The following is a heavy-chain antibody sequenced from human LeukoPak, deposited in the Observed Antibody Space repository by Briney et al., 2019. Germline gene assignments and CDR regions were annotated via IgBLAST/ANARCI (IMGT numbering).Heavy chain of an antibody. CDR2: IDNDGGST. CDR1: GFTFHSYW. Sequence: GGSLRLSCAASGFTFHSYWMHWVRQAPGKGLVWVSRIDNDGGSTTYADPVKGRFTISRDNAKNTLYLQMNSVRAEDTAVYYCARSSLPYYFDYWGQGTLVTVSS. V-gene: IGHV3-74*01. J-gene: IGHJ4*02. CDR3: ARSSLPYYFDY.